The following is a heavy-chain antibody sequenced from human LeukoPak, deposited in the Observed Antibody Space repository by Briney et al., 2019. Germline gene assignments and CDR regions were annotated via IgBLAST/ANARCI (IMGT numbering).Heavy chain of an antibody. CDR1: GFXFSSYS. J-gene: IGHJ4*02. D-gene: IGHD3-22*01. Sequence: GGSLRLSCGASGFXFSSYSINWVRQAPGKGLEWVSAISSSSSYIYYADSVKGRFTISRDNAKNSLYLQMNSLRAEDTAVYYCASLRSGYYDSSGSYWGQGTLVTVSS. V-gene: IGHV3-21*01. CDR2: ISSSSSYI. CDR3: ASLRSGYYDSSGSY.